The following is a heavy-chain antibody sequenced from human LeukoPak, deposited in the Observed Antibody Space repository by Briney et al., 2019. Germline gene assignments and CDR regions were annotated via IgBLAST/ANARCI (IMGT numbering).Heavy chain of an antibody. J-gene: IGHJ6*03. Sequence: PSETLSLTCTVSGGSISSSSYYWGWIRQPPGKGLEWIGSIYYSGSTYYNPSLKSRVTISVDTSKNQFSLKLSSVTAADTAVYYCARKTGATSYYYYYYMDVWGKGTTVTVSS. CDR3: ARKTGATSYYYYYYMDV. CDR1: GGSISSSSYY. D-gene: IGHD1-26*01. CDR2: IYYSGST. V-gene: IGHV4-39*07.